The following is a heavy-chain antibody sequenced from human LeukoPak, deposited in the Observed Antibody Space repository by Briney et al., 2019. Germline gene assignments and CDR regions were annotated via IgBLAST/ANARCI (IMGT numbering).Heavy chain of an antibody. J-gene: IGHJ4*02. Sequence: SGPTLVNPTQTLMLTCTFSGFSLSTSAVGVGWIRQSPGKALDWLAIIYSNDDKRYSPSLRSRLTITMDTSKNQVVLTMTNMDPVDTATYYCAHSGEDAVGYYYDYWGQGTLVTVSS. D-gene: IGHD3-22*01. CDR1: GFSLSTSAVG. CDR2: IYSNDDK. V-gene: IGHV2-5*01. CDR3: AHSGEDAVGYYYDY.